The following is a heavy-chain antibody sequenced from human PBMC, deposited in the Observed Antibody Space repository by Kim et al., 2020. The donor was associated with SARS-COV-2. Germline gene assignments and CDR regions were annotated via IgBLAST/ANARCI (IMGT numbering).Heavy chain of an antibody. V-gene: IGHV1-2*02. D-gene: IGHD3-10*01. CDR3: ATSINSIDAFDV. Sequence: ASVKVSCKTSGSPFTGYYIHWVRQAPGQGLEWMGWINPNSGATNYAQKFQGRVTMTRDTSIITAYMELSSLRSDDTAVYYCATSINSIDAFDVWGQGTMV. J-gene: IGHJ3*01. CDR1: GSPFTGYY. CDR2: INPNSGAT.